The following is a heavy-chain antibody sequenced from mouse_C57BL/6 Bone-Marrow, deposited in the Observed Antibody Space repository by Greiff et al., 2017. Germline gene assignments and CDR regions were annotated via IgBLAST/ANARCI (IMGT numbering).Heavy chain of an antibody. CDR3: ARRASSNHYYAMDY. D-gene: IGHD2-5*01. J-gene: IGHJ4*01. CDR2: FDPYNDDT. CDR1: GYTFTTYP. Sequence: VQLQQSGAELVKPGASVKMSCKASGYTFTTYPIEWMKQNHGKSLEWIGNFDPYNDDTKYNEKFKGKATLTVEKSSSTVYLELRRLTSEDSAVLYCARRASSNHYYAMDYWGQGTSVTVSS. V-gene: IGHV1-47*01.